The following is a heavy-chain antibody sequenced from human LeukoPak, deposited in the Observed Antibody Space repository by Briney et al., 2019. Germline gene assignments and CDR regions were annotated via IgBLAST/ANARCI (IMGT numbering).Heavy chain of an antibody. CDR3: ARDGVNYYDISGYDI. J-gene: IGHJ4*02. V-gene: IGHV4-59*01. D-gene: IGHD3-22*01. Sequence: PSETLSLTCAVYGGSFSGYYWSWIRQPPGKGLDWIGYIYYSGSTNYNPSLKSRVTISVDTSKNQFSLKLSSVPAADTAVYYCARDGVNYYDISGYDIWGQGTLVTVSS. CDR2: IYYSGST. CDR1: GGSFSGYY.